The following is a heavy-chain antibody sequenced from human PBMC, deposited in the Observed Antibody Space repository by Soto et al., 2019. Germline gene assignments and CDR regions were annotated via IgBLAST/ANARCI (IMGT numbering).Heavy chain of an antibody. J-gene: IGHJ3*02. CDR2: ISYSGST. V-gene: IGHV4-59*01. CDR1: GGSISSYY. Sequence: SETLSLTCTVSGGSISSYYWSWIRQPPGKGLEWIGYISYSGSTNYNPSLKSRVTISVDTSKNQFSLKLSSVTAADTVVYYCASSSPHYDFWSGYSFWDAFDIWGQGTMVTVSS. D-gene: IGHD3-3*01. CDR3: ASSSPHYDFWSGYSFWDAFDI.